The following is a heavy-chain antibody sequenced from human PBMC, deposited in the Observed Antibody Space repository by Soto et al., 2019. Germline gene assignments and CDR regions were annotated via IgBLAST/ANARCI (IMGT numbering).Heavy chain of an antibody. CDR3: ARGKGWYDSSGYPTYYFAY. D-gene: IGHD3-22*01. V-gene: IGHV4-31*03. CDR1: GGSISSGGYY. Sequence: QVQLQESGPGLVKPSPTLSLTCTVSGGSISSGGYYWSWIRQHPGKGLEWIGYIYYSGSTYYNPSLKSRVTTSVDTSKDQLCLKLSSVTAADTAVYYCARGKGWYDSSGYPTYYFAYWGQGTLVTVSS. CDR2: IYYSGST. J-gene: IGHJ4*02.